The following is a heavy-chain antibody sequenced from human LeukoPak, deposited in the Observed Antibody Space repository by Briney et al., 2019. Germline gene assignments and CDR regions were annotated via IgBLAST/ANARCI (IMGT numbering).Heavy chain of an antibody. CDR1: GFNFNTFW. J-gene: IGHJ4*02. CDR3: ARDHDYYGSGSYYSLDY. Sequence: GGSLRLSCAASGFNFNTFWMTWVRQAPGKGLEWVAVISYDGSNKYYADSVKGRFTISRDNSKNTLYLQMNSLRAEDTAVYYCARDHDYYGSGSYYSLDYWGQGTLVTVSS. D-gene: IGHD3-10*01. V-gene: IGHV3-30-3*01. CDR2: ISYDGSNK.